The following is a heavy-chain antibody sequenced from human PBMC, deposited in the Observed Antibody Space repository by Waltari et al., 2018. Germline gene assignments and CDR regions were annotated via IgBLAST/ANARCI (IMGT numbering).Heavy chain of an antibody. V-gene: IGHV1-69*12. D-gene: IGHD2-2*01. CDR2: IIPIFGTA. Sequence: QVQLVQSGAEVKKPGSSVKVSCKASGGTFSSYAISWVRQAPGQGLEWMGGIIPIFGTANYAQKFQGRVTITADESTSTAYMELSSLRSEDTAVYYCARDDKGGYCGSTSCYLDAFDIWGQGTMVTVSS. J-gene: IGHJ3*02. CDR3: ARDDKGGYCGSTSCYLDAFDI. CDR1: GGTFSSYA.